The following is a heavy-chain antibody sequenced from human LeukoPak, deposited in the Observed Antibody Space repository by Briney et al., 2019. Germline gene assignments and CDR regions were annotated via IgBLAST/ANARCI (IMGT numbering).Heavy chain of an antibody. Sequence: PGGSLRLSCAASGFTFSSYGMHWVRQAPGKGLEWVAVISYDGSNKYYADSVKGRFTISRDNSKNTLYLQMNSLRAEDTAVYYCAKGRYSYGPDTFDYWGQGTLVIVSS. J-gene: IGHJ4*02. CDR2: ISYDGSNK. V-gene: IGHV3-30*18. CDR1: GFTFSSYG. D-gene: IGHD5-18*01. CDR3: AKGRYSYGPDTFDY.